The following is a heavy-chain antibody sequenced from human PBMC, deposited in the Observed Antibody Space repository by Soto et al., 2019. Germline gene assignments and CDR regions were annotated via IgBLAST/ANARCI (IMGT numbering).Heavy chain of an antibody. V-gene: IGHV1-8*01. D-gene: IGHD3-16*01. CDR1: GYTFTSYD. Sequence: QVQLVQSGAEVKKPGASVKVSCKASGYTFTSYDINWVRQATGQGLEWMGWMNPNSGNTGYAQKFQGRVTMTRNTSISTAYMELSSLRSEDTAVYYCARGPSIRVCKGDWFDPWGQGTLVTVSS. CDR2: MNPNSGNT. CDR3: ARGPSIRVCKGDWFDP. J-gene: IGHJ5*02.